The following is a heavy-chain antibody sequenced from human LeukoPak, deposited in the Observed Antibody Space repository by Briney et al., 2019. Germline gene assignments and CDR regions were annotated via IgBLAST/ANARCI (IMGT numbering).Heavy chain of an antibody. Sequence: AETLSLTCTGSGGSLSGYYWSWLRQPPGKGLDGIGYIYYSGSTNYNPCLKSRVTISVDTSKNQFSLKLSSVTAADTAVYYCARTYCSGSTCYPNRLDYWGPGTLVTVSS. J-gene: IGHJ4*02. D-gene: IGHD2-15*01. CDR3: ARTYCSGSTCYPNRLDY. CDR1: GGSLSGYY. CDR2: IYYSGST. V-gene: IGHV4-59*01.